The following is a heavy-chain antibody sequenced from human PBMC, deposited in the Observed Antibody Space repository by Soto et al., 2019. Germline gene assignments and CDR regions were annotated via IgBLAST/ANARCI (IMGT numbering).Heavy chain of an antibody. J-gene: IGHJ4*02. V-gene: IGHV1-58*01. CDR3: AATYNWNYAFDY. CDR2: IVVGSGNT. Sequence: ASVKVSCKASGFTFTSSAVQWVRQARGQRLEWIGWIVVGSGNTNYAQKFQERVTITRDMSTSTAYMELSSLRSEDTAVYYCAATYNWNYAFDYWGQGTLVTVSS. D-gene: IGHD1-7*01. CDR1: GFTFTSSA.